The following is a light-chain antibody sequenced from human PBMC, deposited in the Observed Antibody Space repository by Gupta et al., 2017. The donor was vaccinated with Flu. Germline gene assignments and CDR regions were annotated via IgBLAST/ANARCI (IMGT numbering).Light chain of an antibody. CDR2: GVT. CDR3: HSEATTTTPWV. V-gene: IGLV2-14*01. J-gene: IGLJ3*02. Sequence: TISCTGTSSGIGGNKYVSWEPQRPGKAPKLIIYGVTNRPSGVADRFSGSKSGNTASLTISGLQVEEKADYYCHSEATTTTPWVFGGGTKVTVL. CDR1: SSGIGGNKY.